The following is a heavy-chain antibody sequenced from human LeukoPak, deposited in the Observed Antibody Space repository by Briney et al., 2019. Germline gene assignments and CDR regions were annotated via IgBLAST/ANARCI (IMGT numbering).Heavy chain of an antibody. CDR2: ISAYNGNT. Sequence: GASVKVSCKASGYTFTSYGIGWVRQAPGQGLEWMGWISAYNGNTNYAQKLQGRVTMTTDTSTSTAYMELRSPRSDDTAVYYCAREGHSGSYPYAHFDYWGQGTLVTVSS. J-gene: IGHJ4*02. V-gene: IGHV1-18*01. CDR3: AREGHSGSYPYAHFDY. D-gene: IGHD1-26*01. CDR1: GYTFTSYG.